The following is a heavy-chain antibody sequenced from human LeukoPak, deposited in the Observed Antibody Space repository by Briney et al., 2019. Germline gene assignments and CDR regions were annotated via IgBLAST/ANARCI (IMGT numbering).Heavy chain of an antibody. J-gene: IGHJ4*02. CDR3: ARPYDSSGYYYNY. CDR2: ISGSGGST. V-gene: IGHV3-23*01. Sequence: PGGSQRLSCAASGFTFSSYAMSWVRQAPGKGLEWVSAISGSGGSTYYADSVKGRFTISRDNSKNTLYLQMNSLRAEDTAVYYCARPYDSSGYYYNYWGPRTLVTVSS. D-gene: IGHD3-22*01. CDR1: GFTFSSYA.